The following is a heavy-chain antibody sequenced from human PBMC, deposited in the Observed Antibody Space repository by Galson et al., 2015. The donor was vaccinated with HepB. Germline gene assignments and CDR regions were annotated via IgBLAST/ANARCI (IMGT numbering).Heavy chain of an antibody. J-gene: IGHJ6*02. CDR1: GGTFSSYA. Sequence: SVKVSCKASGGTFSSYAISWVRQAPGQGLEWMGGIIPIFGTANYAQKFQGRVTITADESTSTAYMELSSLRSEDTAVYYCARDWMNSYSGSYERNYYYYYGMDVWGQGTTVTVSS. V-gene: IGHV1-69*13. CDR3: ARDWMNSYSGSYERNYYYYYGMDV. D-gene: IGHD1-26*01. CDR2: IIPIFGTA.